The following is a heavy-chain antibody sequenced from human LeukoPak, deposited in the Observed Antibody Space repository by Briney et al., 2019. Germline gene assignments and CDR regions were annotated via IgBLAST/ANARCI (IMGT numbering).Heavy chain of an antibody. CDR1: GGSISSSNW. J-gene: IGHJ4*02. CDR3: ARTYYYDSSGYAYFDY. Sequence: SETLSLTCAVSGGSISSSNWWSWVRQPPGKGLEWIGEIYHSGSTNYNPSLKSRVTISVDTSKNQFSLKLSSVTAADTAVYYCARTYYYDSSGYAYFDYWGQGTLVTVSS. D-gene: IGHD3-22*01. CDR2: IYHSGST. V-gene: IGHV4-4*02.